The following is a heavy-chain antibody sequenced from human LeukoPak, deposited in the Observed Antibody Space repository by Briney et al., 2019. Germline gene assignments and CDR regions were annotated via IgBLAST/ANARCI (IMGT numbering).Heavy chain of an antibody. CDR2: INWNGGST. CDR3: AKVREYSSSLQDY. CDR1: GFTFDDYG. D-gene: IGHD6-6*01. Sequence: GGSLRLSCAASGFTFDDYGMSWVRQAPGKGLEWVSGINWNGGSTGYADSVKGRFTISRDNAKNSLYLQMNSLRAEDTAVYYCAKVREYSSSLQDYWGQGTLVTVSS. J-gene: IGHJ4*02. V-gene: IGHV3-20*04.